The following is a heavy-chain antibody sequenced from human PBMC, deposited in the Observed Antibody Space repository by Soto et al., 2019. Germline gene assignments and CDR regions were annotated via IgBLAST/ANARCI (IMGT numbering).Heavy chain of an antibody. J-gene: IGHJ4*02. CDR1: GGSISSGGYY. V-gene: IGHV4-31*03. D-gene: IGHD6-13*01. CDR2: IYYSGST. Sequence: QVQLQESGPGLVKPSQTLSLTCTVSGGSISSGGYYWSWIRQHPGKGLEWIGYIYYSGSTYYNPSLNSRVTISVDTSKNQFPLKLSSVTAADTAVYYCARSLYSSSWYYYFDYWGQGTLVTVSS. CDR3: ARSLYSSSWYYYFDY.